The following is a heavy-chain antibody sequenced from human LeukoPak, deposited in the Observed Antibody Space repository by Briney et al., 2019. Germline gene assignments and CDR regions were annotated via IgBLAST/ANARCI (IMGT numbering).Heavy chain of an antibody. CDR1: GFTVSSNY. J-gene: IGHJ4*02. CDR3: ARAGDSSGYYYQFDDY. Sequence: GGSLRLSCAASGFTVSSNYMSWVRQAPGKGLEWVSSISSSSSYIYYADSVKGRFTISRDNAKNSLYLQMNSLRAEDTAVYYCARAGDSSGYYYQFDDYWGQGTLVTVSS. V-gene: IGHV3-21*01. CDR2: ISSSSSYI. D-gene: IGHD3-22*01.